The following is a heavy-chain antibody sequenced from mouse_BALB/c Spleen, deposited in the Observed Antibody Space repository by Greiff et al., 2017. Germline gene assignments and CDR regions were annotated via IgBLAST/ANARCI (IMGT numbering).Heavy chain of an antibody. CDR1: GFTFSSYG. CDR2: ISSGGSYT. J-gene: IGHJ3*01. V-gene: IGHV5-6*01. D-gene: IGHD2-4*01. Sequence: EVKLVESGGDLVKPGGSLKLSCAASGFTFSSYGMSWVRQTPDKRLEWVATISSGGSYTYYPDSVKGRFTISRDNARNILYLQMSSLRSEDTAMYYCARALIYYDYDGFAYWGQGTLVTVSA. CDR3: ARALIYYDYDGFAY.